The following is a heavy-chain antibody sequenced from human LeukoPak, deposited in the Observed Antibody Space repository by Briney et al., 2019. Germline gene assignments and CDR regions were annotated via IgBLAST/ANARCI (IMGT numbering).Heavy chain of an antibody. CDR2: MSSSGNTI. CDR3: ARAGSGSYADWYFDL. CDR1: KFTFSDSY. J-gene: IGHJ2*01. D-gene: IGHD1-26*01. Sequence: GGSLRLSCAASKFTFSDSYMGWIRQAPGKGLEWVSYMSSSGNTIHYADTVKGRFTIYRDNAKNSLYLQMNSLRAEDTAVYYCARAGSGSYADWYFDLWGRGTLVTVSS. V-gene: IGHV3-11*04.